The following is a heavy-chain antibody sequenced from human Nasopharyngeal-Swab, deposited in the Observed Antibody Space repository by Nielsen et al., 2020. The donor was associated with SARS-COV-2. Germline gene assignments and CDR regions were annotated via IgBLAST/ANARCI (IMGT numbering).Heavy chain of an antibody. V-gene: IGHV4-39*01. D-gene: IGHD3-3*01. CDR2: IYYSGST. CDR3: ARRDYDFWSGFNGYYYGMDV. Sequence: SETLSLTFAVYGGSFSGYYWGWIRQPPGKGLEWIGSIYYSGSTYYNPSLKSRVTISVDTSKNQFSLKLSSVTAADTAVYYCARRDYDFWSGFNGYYYGMDVWGQGTTVTVSS. CDR1: GGSFSGYY. J-gene: IGHJ6*02.